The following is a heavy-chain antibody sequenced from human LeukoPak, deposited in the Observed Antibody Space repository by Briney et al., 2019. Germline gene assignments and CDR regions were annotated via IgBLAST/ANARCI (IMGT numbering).Heavy chain of an antibody. Sequence: GGSLRLSCAASGFTFSSYAMHWVRQAPGKGLEWVAVISYDGSNKYYADSVKGRFTISRDNSKNTLYLQMNSLRAEDTAVYYCARDEAVTTVTTLRGIGVWGQGNTVTVSS. CDR3: ARDEAVTTVTTLRGIGV. CDR1: GFTFSSYA. CDR2: ISYDGSNK. V-gene: IGHV3-30-3*01. D-gene: IGHD4-17*01. J-gene: IGHJ6*02.